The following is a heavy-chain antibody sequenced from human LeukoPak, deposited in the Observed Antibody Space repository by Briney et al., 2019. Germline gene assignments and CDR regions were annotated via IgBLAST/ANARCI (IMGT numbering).Heavy chain of an antibody. J-gene: IGHJ5*02. D-gene: IGHD1-14*01. V-gene: IGHV4-30-4*08. CDR2: IYYSGST. Sequence: SETLSLTCTVSGGSISSGEYYWSWIRQPPGKGLEWIGYIYYSGSTYYNPSLKSRVTISVDTSKNQFSLKLSSVTAADTAVYYCARTGNDYLNWFDPWGQGTLVTVSS. CDR3: ARTGNDYLNWFDP. CDR1: GGSISSGEYY.